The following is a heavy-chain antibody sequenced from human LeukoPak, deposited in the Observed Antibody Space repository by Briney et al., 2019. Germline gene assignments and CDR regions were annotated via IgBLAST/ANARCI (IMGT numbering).Heavy chain of an antibody. CDR3: ARRFTYYDFWSGYPNWFDP. D-gene: IGHD3-3*01. V-gene: IGHV4-34*01. Sequence: SETLSLTCAVYGGSFSGYYWSWIRQPPGKGLEWIGEINHSGSTNYNPSLKSRVTISADTSKNQFSLKLSSVTAADTAVYYCARRFTYYDFWSGYPNWFDPWGQGTLVTVSS. J-gene: IGHJ5*02. CDR2: INHSGST. CDR1: GGSFSGYY.